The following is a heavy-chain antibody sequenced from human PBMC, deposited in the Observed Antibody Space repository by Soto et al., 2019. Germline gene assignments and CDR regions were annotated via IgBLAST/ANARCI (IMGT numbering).Heavy chain of an antibody. V-gene: IGHV3-11*04. CDR1: GVTFSDYY. Sequence: PGGSLRLSCSASGVTFSDYYMSWIRQAPGKGLEWVSYISSSGGTIYYADSVKGRFTISRDNAKNSLYLQMNSLRAEDTATYYCARDLGRTAAGYYYYYAMDVWGQGTTVTVSS. CDR3: ARDLGRTAAGYYYYYAMDV. CDR2: ISSSGGTI. D-gene: IGHD2-2*01. J-gene: IGHJ6*02.